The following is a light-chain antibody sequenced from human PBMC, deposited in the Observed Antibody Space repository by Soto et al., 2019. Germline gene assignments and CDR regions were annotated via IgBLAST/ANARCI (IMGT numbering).Light chain of an antibody. J-gene: IGLJ2*01. CDR3: TSYTSITPLI. Sequence: QSVLTQPASVSGSPGQSITISCSGTSSDVGYYNYVSWYQQHPGKAPKLMMYEVSNRPSGVSNRFSGSKSANTSSLTISGLHTHDHAHYYSTSYTSITPLIFGGGIKFTVL. CDR2: EVS. V-gene: IGLV2-14*01. CDR1: SSDVGYYNY.